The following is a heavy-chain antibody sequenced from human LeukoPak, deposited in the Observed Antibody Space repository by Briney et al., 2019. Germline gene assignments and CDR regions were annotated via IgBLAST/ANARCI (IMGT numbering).Heavy chain of an antibody. CDR2: IKQDGSKK. J-gene: IGHJ2*01. CDR3: ARDMGRSETSDWYFDL. Sequence: TGGSLRLSCAASGFTFSNYWMSWDRQAPGKGPEWMADIKQDGSKKYYVDSVKGRFTISRDNARNLLYLQMNSLRAEDTALYYCARDMGRSETSDWYFDLWGRGTLVTVSS. V-gene: IGHV3-7*01. CDR1: GFTFSNYW.